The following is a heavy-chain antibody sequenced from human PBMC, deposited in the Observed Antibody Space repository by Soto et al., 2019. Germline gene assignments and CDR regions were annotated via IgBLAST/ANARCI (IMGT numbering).Heavy chain of an antibody. CDR1: GYTFTSYG. CDR3: AAGGSHFYYYYGMDV. Sequence: ASVKVSCKASGYTFTSYGISWVRQAPGQGLEWMGWISAYNGNTNYAQKFQGRVTITADESTSTAYMELSSLRSEDTAVYYCAAGGSHFYYYYGMDVWGQGTTVTVSS. J-gene: IGHJ6*02. CDR2: ISAYNGNT. V-gene: IGHV1-18*01. D-gene: IGHD5-12*01.